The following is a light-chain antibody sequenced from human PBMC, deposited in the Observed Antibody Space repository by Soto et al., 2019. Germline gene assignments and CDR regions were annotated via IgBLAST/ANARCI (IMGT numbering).Light chain of an antibody. CDR1: SSDVGSYNL. J-gene: IGLJ1*01. V-gene: IGLV2-23*02. CDR3: CSYAGTSTYV. CDR2: EVT. Sequence: QSVLTQPASVSGSPGQSVTISCTGTSSDVGSYNLVSWYQHHPGKAPKLMIYEVTKRPSGVSSRFSGSKSGDTASLTISGLKAEDEADYYCCSYAGTSTYVFGTGTKVPVL.